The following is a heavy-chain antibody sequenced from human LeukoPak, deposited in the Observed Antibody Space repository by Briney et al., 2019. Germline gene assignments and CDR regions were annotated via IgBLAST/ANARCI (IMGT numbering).Heavy chain of an antibody. D-gene: IGHD3-10*01. CDR1: GFTFSNYV. V-gene: IGHV3-30-3*01. CDR3: ARVFRITKTTGMDV. J-gene: IGHJ6*02. Sequence: GRSLRLSCVASGFTFSNYVMHWVRQAPGKGLEWVALISYDGSNENYADSVKGRFTISRDNSKNTLYLQMNSLRAEDTAVYYCARVFRITKTTGMDVWGQGTTDTVSS. CDR2: ISYDGSNE.